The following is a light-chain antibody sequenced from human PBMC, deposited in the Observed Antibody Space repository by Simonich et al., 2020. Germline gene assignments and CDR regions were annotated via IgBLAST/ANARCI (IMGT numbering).Light chain of an antibody. CDR3: QQYYSTPYT. J-gene: IGKJ2*01. V-gene: IGKV4-1*01. Sequence: DIVMTQSPDSLAVSLGARATNNCKSSQSVLYNSNNKNYLAWYQQKPGQPPKLLIYWASTRESGVPDRFSGSGSGTDFTLTISSLQAEDVAVYYCQQYYSTPYTFGQGTKLENK. CDR2: WAS. CDR1: QSVLYNSNNKNY.